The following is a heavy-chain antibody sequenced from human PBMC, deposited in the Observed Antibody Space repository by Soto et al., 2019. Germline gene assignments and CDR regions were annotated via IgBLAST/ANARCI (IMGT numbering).Heavy chain of an antibody. D-gene: IGHD3-9*01. Sequence: QITLKESGPTLVKPTQTLTLTCTFSGFSLSTSGVGVGWIRQPPGKALEWLALIYWDDDKRYSPSLKSRLTITKDTSKNQVVLTMTNMDPVDTATYYCAHRRTYYDILTGYYEVQNWFDPWGQGTLVTVSS. V-gene: IGHV2-5*02. J-gene: IGHJ5*02. CDR3: AHRRTYYDILTGYYEVQNWFDP. CDR1: GFSLSTSGVG. CDR2: IYWDDDK.